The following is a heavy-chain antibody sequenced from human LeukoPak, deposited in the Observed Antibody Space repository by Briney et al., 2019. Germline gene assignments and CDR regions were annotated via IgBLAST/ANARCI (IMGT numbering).Heavy chain of an antibody. V-gene: IGHV4-34*01. CDR3: ASRGEAVPYYSDY. J-gene: IGHJ4*02. D-gene: IGHD3-16*01. CDR2: INHSGST. CDR1: GGSLSGYY. Sequence: PSETLSLTCAVYGGSLSGYYWSWIRQPPGKGLEWIGEINHSGSTNYNPSLKSRVTISVDTSKNQFSLKLSSVTAADTAVYYCASRGEAVPYYSDYWGQGTLVTVSS.